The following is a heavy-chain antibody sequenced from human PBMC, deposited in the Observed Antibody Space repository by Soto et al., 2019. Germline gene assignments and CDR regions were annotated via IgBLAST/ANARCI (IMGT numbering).Heavy chain of an antibody. V-gene: IGHV4-59*01. J-gene: IGHJ4*02. Sequence: SEPLSLTCTASGDSIRGDYWSWIRQPPGKRLEWIAYISYSGTTNYNPSLKSRVTISLDTSNNQLSLKMTSVTAADTAMYYCAKGFNYYGRGTLKLDSWGQGTLVTVSS. CDR2: ISYSGTT. CDR1: GDSIRGDY. CDR3: AKGFNYYGRGTLKLDS. D-gene: IGHD3-10*02.